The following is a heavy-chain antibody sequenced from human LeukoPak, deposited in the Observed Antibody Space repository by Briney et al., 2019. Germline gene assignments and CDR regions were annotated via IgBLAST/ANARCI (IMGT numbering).Heavy chain of an antibody. J-gene: IGHJ4*02. CDR1: GFPFSSYA. Sequence: GGSLRLSCAASGFPFSSYAMSWVRQAPGKGLEWVSTISNSDDSTYYADSVKGRFTISRDNSENTLFLRMNSLRAEDTAVYYCARATRGGYDGYFDYWGQGTLVTVSS. CDR2: ISNSDDST. D-gene: IGHD5-12*01. CDR3: ARATRGGYDGYFDY. V-gene: IGHV3-23*01.